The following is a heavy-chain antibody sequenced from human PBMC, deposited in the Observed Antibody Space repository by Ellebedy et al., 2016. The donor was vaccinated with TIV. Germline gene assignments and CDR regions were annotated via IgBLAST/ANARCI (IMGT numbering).Heavy chain of an antibody. V-gene: IGHV4-4*02. J-gene: IGHJ4*02. CDR3: ARGSSGASWLVGV. CDR2: IYHNGIT. CDR1: GGSISSVSW. D-gene: IGHD6-13*01. Sequence: SETLSLTCAVSGGSISSVSWWSWVRQSPERGLEWIAEIYHNGITNYNPSLNSRVTISMDKAKNQFSLQLTSVTAADTAVYYCARGSSGASWLVGVWGQGTLVTVSS.